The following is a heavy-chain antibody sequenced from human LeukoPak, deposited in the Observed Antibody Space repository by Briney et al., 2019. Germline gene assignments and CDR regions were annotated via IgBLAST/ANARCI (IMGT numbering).Heavy chain of an antibody. Sequence: SETLSLTCAVYGRSFSGDYRSWIRQPPGKGLEWLGEINNSGSTHYNTSLKSRVTISVDTSKNQFSLKLSSVTAADTAVYYCARGFLKGGSLPHFDYWGQGTLVTVSS. CDR3: ARGFLKGGSLPHFDY. V-gene: IGHV4-34*01. CDR2: INNSGST. CDR1: GRSFSGDY. J-gene: IGHJ4*02. D-gene: IGHD1-26*01.